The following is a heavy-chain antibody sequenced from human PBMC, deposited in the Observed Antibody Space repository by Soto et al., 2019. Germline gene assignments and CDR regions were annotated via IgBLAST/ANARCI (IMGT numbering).Heavy chain of an antibody. CDR2: INPSGGST. V-gene: IGHV1-46*01. CDR1: GYTFTSYY. CDR3: ARAPFPIFGVVDYYGMDV. D-gene: IGHD3-3*01. J-gene: IGHJ6*02. Sequence: ASVKVSCKASGYTFTSYYMHWVRQAPGQGLEWMGIINPSGGSTSYAQKFQGRVTMTRDTSASTAYMELSSLRSEDTAVYYCARAPFPIFGVVDYYGMDVWGQGTTVTVSS.